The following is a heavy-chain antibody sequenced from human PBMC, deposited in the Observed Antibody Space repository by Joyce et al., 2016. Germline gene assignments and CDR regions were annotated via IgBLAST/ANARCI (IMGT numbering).Heavy chain of an antibody. D-gene: IGHD3-16*01. CDR3: ARSAVRGTLSPFFDY. CDR2: INPEDSDT. CDR1: GYSFTSYW. Sequence: EVQLVQSGGEVKKPGESLKISCKGVGYSFTSYWLGWVRQMPGKGLELMGIINPEDSDTRYSPSFQGKVTISGDRSIKTAHLRWGSLRASDTAIYYCARSAVRGTLSPFFDYWGQGSLVTVSS. J-gene: IGHJ4*02. V-gene: IGHV5-51*01.